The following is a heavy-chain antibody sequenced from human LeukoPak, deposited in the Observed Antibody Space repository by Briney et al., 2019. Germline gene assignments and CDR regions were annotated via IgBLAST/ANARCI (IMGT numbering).Heavy chain of an antibody. V-gene: IGHV3-23*01. CDR1: GFTFSSYA. D-gene: IGHD5-24*01. Sequence: GGSLRLSCAASGFTFSSYAVNWVRQTPGKGLEWVSGIVGSAGSTFYADSVKGRFTISRDNSKNTVYLQMNSLRGEDTAVYYCAKDIQLSTWGLGTMVTVSS. J-gene: IGHJ3*01. CDR2: IVGSAGST. CDR3: AKDIQLST.